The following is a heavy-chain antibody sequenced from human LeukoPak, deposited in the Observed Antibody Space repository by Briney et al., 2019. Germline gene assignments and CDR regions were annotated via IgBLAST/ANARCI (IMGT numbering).Heavy chain of an antibody. CDR2: INPSGGST. Sequence: ASVKVSCKASGYTFTSYYMHWVRQAPGQGLEWMGIINPSGGSTSYAQKFQGRVTMTRDTSTSTVYMELSSLRSEDTAVYYCARARGGYSYGVGFFDYWGQGTLVTVSS. CDR3: ARARGGYSYGVGFFDY. J-gene: IGHJ4*02. CDR1: GYTFTSYY. V-gene: IGHV1-46*01. D-gene: IGHD5-18*01.